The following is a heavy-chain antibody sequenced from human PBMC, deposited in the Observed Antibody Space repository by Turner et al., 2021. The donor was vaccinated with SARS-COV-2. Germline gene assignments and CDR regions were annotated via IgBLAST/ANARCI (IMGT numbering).Heavy chain of an antibody. Sequence: QMQLVQSGAAVKNPGASVKLSCKASRYTVSGYYMHWVRQAPGQGLEWVGRINLNSGGTNYAKRFQGRVTITSETSISTAYMELSRLRSDDAAVYYCAGGPRGYDFWSGYPNWFDTWGQGTLVTVSS. D-gene: IGHD3-3*01. CDR1: RYTVSGYY. V-gene: IGHV1-2*02. CDR3: AGGPRGYDFWSGYPNWFDT. J-gene: IGHJ5*02. CDR2: INLNSGGT.